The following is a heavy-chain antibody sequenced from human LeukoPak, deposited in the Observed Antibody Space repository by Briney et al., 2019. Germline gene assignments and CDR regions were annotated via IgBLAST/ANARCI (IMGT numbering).Heavy chain of an antibody. J-gene: IGHJ4*02. CDR2: IYSGGST. CDR3: ARDGERGELSLYMDY. D-gene: IGHD3-16*02. V-gene: IGHV3-66*01. CDR1: GFTVSSKY. Sequence: GGSLRLSCAASGFTVSSKYMSWVRQAPGKGLEWVSVIYSGGSTYYADSVKDRFTISRDNVKNTLYLQMNSLRAEDTAEYYCARDGERGELSLYMDYWGQGTLVTVSS.